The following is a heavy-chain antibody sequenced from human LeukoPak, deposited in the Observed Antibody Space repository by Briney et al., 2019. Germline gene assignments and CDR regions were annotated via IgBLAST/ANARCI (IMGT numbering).Heavy chain of an antibody. J-gene: IGHJ4*02. D-gene: IGHD4-17*01. CDR1: GFTFSSYG. CDR2: ISYDGSNK. V-gene: IGHV3-30*18. CDR3: AKDKFDYGFEYYFDY. Sequence: GGSLRLSCAASGFTFSSYGMHWVRQAPGKGLEWVAVISYDGSNKYYADSVKGRFTISRDNSKNTLYLQMNSLRAEDTAVYYCAKDKFDYGFEYYFDYWGQGTLVTVSS.